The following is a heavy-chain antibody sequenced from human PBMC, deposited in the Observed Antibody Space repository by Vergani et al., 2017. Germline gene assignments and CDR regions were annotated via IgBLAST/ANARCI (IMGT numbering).Heavy chain of an antibody. CDR2: IYPGDADT. CDR3: ARVGWEPFYYYYMDV. J-gene: IGHJ6*03. V-gene: IGHV5-51*01. Sequence: EVQLVQSGAEVKKPGESLKISCKGSGYSFTSYWIGWVRQMPGKGLEWMGIIYPGDADTRYSPSFQGQVTISADKSISTAYRQWSSLKASDTAMYYCARVGWEPFYYYYMDVWGKGTTVTVSS. D-gene: IGHD1-26*01. CDR1: GYSFTSYW.